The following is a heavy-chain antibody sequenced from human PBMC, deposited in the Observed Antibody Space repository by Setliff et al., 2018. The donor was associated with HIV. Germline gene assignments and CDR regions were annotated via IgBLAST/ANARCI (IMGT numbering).Heavy chain of an antibody. J-gene: IGHJ3*01. D-gene: IGHD1-26*01. CDR1: GYPFTDYY. CDR3: AKQGYSDSLYAFDV. Sequence: ASVKVSCKASGYPFTDYYIYWVRQAPGHGLELMGRIHPNTGSTNYLQEFQGRVTITRDTSMSTVYMALTGLTSDDTAVYYCAKQGYSDSLYAFDVWGQGTMVTVSS. V-gene: IGHV1-2*06. CDR2: IHPNTGST.